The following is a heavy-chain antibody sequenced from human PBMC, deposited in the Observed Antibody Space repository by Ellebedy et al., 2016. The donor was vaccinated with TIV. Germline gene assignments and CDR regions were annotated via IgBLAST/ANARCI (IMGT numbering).Heavy chain of an antibody. Sequence: GGSLRLXXAASGFTFSSYAMSWVRQAPGKGLEWVSAISGSGGSTYYADSVKGRFTISRDNSKNTLYLQMNSLRAEDTAVYYCAKDRLPVGAFDIWGQGTMVTVSS. V-gene: IGHV3-23*01. J-gene: IGHJ3*02. CDR2: ISGSGGST. CDR3: AKDRLPVGAFDI. D-gene: IGHD1-26*01. CDR1: GFTFSSYA.